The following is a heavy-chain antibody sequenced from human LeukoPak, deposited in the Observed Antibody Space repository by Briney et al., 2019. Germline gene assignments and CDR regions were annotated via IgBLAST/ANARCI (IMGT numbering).Heavy chain of an antibody. CDR3: AGRPLGDAFDI. J-gene: IGHJ3*02. CDR1: GFTFSSYS. Sequence: PGGSLRLSCAASGFTFSSYSMNWVRQAPRKGLEWVSYISSSSSTIYYADSVKGRFTISRDNAKNSLYLQMNSLRAEDTAVYYCAGRPLGDAFDIWGQGTMVTVSS. D-gene: IGHD7-27*01. CDR2: ISSSSSTI. V-gene: IGHV3-48*04.